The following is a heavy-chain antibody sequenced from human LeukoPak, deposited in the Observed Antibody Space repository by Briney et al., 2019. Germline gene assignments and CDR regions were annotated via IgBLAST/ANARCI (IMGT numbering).Heavy chain of an antibody. CDR3: AREGFYGAFDI. CDR1: GFTFSGYS. D-gene: IGHD3-16*01. J-gene: IGHJ3*02. CDR2: ISSSIISI. Sequence: GGSLRLSCAASGFTFSGYSMNWVRQPPGKGLEWVSYISSSIISIHYADSVKGRFTISRDNAKNSLSLQMNSLGDEDTAVYYCAREGFYGAFDIWGQGTMVTVSS. V-gene: IGHV3-48*02.